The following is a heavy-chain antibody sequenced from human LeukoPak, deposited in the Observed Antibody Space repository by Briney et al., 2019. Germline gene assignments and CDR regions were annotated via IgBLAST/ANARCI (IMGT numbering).Heavy chain of an antibody. Sequence: GGSLRLSCAASGFTFSNYWIHWVRQAPGKGLIWVLRISPDGSATGYADSVKGRFTISRDNVKNTLSLQMDSLRAEDTAVYYCAFPRSDSWGQGTLVTVSS. J-gene: IGHJ4*02. CDR1: GFTFSNYW. CDR2: ISPDGSAT. CDR3: AFPRSDS. V-gene: IGHV3-74*01.